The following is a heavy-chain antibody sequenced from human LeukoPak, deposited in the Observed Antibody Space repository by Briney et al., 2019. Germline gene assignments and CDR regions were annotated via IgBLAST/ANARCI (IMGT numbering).Heavy chain of an antibody. CDR2: IIHSGST. CDR3: ARAHRVGGYFDY. V-gene: IGHV4-34*12. Sequence: PSETLSLTCAVSGGSFSSYYWSWIRQPPGKGLEWIGEIIHSGSTTYNPSLMSRVATSADTTKNQFSLKLSSMTAADTAGYYCARAHRVGGYFDYWGQGTLVTVSS. CDR1: GGSFSSYY. D-gene: IGHD3-16*01. J-gene: IGHJ4*02.